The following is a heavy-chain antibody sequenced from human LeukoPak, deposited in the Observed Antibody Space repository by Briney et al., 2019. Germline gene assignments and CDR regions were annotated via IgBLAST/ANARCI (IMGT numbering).Heavy chain of an antibody. CDR2: IYSSGST. CDR1: GDSISSYY. J-gene: IGHJ4*02. D-gene: IGHD2-2*01. Sequence: PSETLSLTCTVSGDSISSYYWSWIRQPPGKGLEWIGYIYSSGSTNYNPSLKSRVTISVDTSKEQFSLKLSSVTAADTALYYCARTYSTSSNFDYWGQGTLVTVCS. CDR3: ARTYSTSSNFDY. V-gene: IGHV4-4*09.